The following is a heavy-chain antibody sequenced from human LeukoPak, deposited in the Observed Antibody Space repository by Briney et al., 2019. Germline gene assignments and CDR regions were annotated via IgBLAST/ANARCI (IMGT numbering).Heavy chain of an antibody. CDR3: AKSTGPLLRYFDWLSLDAFDI. CDR1: GFTFSSYA. J-gene: IGHJ3*02. Sequence: GGSLRLSCAASGFTFSSYAMSWVRQAPGKGLEWVSAISGSGGSTYYADSVKGRFTISRDNSKNTLYLQMNSLRAEDTAVYYCAKSTGPLLRYFDWLSLDAFDIWGQGTMVTVSS. V-gene: IGHV3-23*01. CDR2: ISGSGGST. D-gene: IGHD3-9*01.